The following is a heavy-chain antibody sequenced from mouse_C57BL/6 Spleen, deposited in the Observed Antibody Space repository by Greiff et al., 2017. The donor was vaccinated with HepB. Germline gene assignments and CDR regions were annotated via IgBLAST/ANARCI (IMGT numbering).Heavy chain of an antibody. CDR1: GFTFSSYG. D-gene: IGHD2-5*01. CDR2: ISSGGSYT. J-gene: IGHJ2*01. Sequence: EVMLVESGGDLVKPGGSLKLSCAASGFTFSSYGMSWVRQTPDKRLEWVATISSGGSYTYYPDSVKGRFTISRDNAKNTLYLQMSSLKSEDTAMYYCARQRNSNPFDYWGQGTTLTVSS. V-gene: IGHV5-6*01. CDR3: ARQRNSNPFDY.